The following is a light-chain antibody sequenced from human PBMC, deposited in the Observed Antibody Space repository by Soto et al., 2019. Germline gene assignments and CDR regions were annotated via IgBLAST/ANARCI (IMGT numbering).Light chain of an antibody. Sequence: EIVLTQSPGTLSLSPGERATLSCRASQRVSSTYLAWYQQKPGQAPRLLIYGTSSRATGIPTRFSGSGSGTDFTLTISSLEPEDFAVYYCQQRSNWWTFGPGTKVDIK. CDR2: GTS. CDR1: QRVSSTY. CDR3: QQRSNWWT. J-gene: IGKJ1*01. V-gene: IGKV3D-20*02.